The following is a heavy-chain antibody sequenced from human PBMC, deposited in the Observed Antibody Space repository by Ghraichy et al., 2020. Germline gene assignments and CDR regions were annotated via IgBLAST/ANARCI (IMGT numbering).Heavy chain of an antibody. CDR2: IYYSGST. J-gene: IGHJ3*02. D-gene: IGHD7-27*01. CDR1: GGSISSSSYY. Sequence: SISCTVSGGSISSSSYYWGWIRQPPGKGLEWIGSIYYSGSTYYNPSLKSRVTISVDTSKNQFSLKLSSVTAADTAVYYCASPLTGDSDAFDIWGQGTMVTVSS. V-gene: IGHV4-39*01. CDR3: ASPLTGDSDAFDI.